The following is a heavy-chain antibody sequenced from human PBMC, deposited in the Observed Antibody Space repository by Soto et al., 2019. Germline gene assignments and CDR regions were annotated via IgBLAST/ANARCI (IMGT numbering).Heavy chain of an antibody. V-gene: IGHV3-23*01. CDR1: GFTFSSYA. CDR2: ISGSGGST. Sequence: EVQLLESGGGLVQPGGSLRLSCAASGFTFSSYAMSWVRQAPGKGLEWVAVISGSGGSTYYADSVKGRFTISRDNSKNTLYLQMNSLRAEDTAVYYCAREYSSSWYWEAFDIWGQGTMVTVSS. D-gene: IGHD6-13*01. CDR3: AREYSSSWYWEAFDI. J-gene: IGHJ3*02.